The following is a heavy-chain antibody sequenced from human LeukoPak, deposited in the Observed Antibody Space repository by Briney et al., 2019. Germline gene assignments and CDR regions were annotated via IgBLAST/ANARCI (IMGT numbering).Heavy chain of an antibody. V-gene: IGHV4-38-2*01. Sequence: SETLSLTCAVSGYSLSNGHYWVWLRQPPGRGLEGIGSLYHSDIAYYNPSLRSRVPMSLDKSKNHFSLTLRFVTADDPIVHDCAIQHDSYLYYYIDVWRSGTTVTVPS. J-gene: IGHJ6*03. CDR3: AIQHDSYLYYYIDV. D-gene: IGHD1-1*01. CDR2: LYHSDIA. CDR1: GYSLSNGHY.